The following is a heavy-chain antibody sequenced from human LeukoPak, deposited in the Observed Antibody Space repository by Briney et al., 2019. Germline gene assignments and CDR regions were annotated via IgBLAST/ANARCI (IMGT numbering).Heavy chain of an antibody. D-gene: IGHD4-23*01. CDR3: ARDKAVTTEVTQHFQH. J-gene: IGHJ1*01. CDR1: GISFPTSA. V-gene: IGHV1-58*01. CDR2: IVLGSDNT. Sequence: VASVKVSCKASGISFPTSAVQWVRQARGQRLEWMGWIVLGSDNTDYAQKFQQRVTFTRDMSTTTAYMELRSLRSDDTAVYYCARDKAVTTEVTQHFQHWGQGTLVTVSS.